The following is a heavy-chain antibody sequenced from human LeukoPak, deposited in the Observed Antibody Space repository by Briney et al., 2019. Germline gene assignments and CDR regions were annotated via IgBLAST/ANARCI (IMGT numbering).Heavy chain of an antibody. CDR1: GVSFSGYY. Sequence: SETLSLTCAVYGVSFSGYYWSWIRQPPGKGLEWIGEINHSGSTNYNPSLKSRVTISVDTSKNQFSLKLSSVTAADTAVYYCARGRGDYDFWSGYYTRYYFDYWGQGTLVTVSS. J-gene: IGHJ4*02. D-gene: IGHD3-3*01. V-gene: IGHV4-34*01. CDR2: INHSGST. CDR3: ARGRGDYDFWSGYYTRYYFDY.